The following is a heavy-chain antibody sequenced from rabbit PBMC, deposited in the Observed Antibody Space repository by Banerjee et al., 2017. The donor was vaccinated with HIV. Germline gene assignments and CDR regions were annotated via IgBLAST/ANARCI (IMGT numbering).Heavy chain of an antibody. CDR2: INTGDGST. D-gene: IGHD6-1*01. V-gene: IGHV1S45*01. J-gene: IGHJ4*01. CDR1: GFSFSSIYW. CDR3: ARSSAVAYGFNL. Sequence: QEQLEESGGDLVKPEGSLTLTCKASGFSFSSIYWLCWVRQAPGKGLEWIGCINTGDGSTFYASWVNGRFSISKTSSTAVTLQMTSLTAADTATYFCARSSAVAYGFNLWGPGTLVTVS.